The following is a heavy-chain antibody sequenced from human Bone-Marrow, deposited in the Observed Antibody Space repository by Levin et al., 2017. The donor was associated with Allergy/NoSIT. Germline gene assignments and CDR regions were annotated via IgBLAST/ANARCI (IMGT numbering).Heavy chain of an antibody. D-gene: IGHD1-26*01. CDR3: ARDSWDLLGYFQH. V-gene: IGHV3-33*01. Sequence: PGGSLRLSCAASGFSFNNYGMHWVRQAPGKGLEWVAVIWHDGTNKYYADSVKDRFTISRDNSKNKLYLQMNSLRAEDTAVYYCARDSWDLLGYFQHWGQGTLVTVSS. CDR1: GFSFNNYG. CDR2: IWHDGTNK. J-gene: IGHJ1*01.